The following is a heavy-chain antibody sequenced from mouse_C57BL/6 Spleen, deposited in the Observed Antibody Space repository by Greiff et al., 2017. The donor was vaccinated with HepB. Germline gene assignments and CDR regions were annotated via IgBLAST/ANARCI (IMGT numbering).Heavy chain of an antibody. J-gene: IGHJ2*01. CDR2: FYPGSGSL. Sequence: QVQLKESGAELVKPGASVKLSCKASGYTFTEYTIHWVKQRSGQGLEWIGWFYPGSGSLKYNEKFKDKATLTADKSSSTVYMALSILTSEDSAVYFCARHGRYYGSSSLYYFDYWGQGTTLTVSS. D-gene: IGHD1-1*01. CDR1: GYTFTEYT. V-gene: IGHV1-62-2*01. CDR3: ARHGRYYGSSSLYYFDY.